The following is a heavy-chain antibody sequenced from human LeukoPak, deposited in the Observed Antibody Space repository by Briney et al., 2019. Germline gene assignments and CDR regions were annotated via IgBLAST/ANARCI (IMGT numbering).Heavy chain of an antibody. J-gene: IGHJ4*02. V-gene: IGHV3-21*01. Sequence: GGSLRLSCAASGFTVSSNYMSWVRQAPGKGLEWVSSISSSSSYIYYADPVKGRFTISRDNAKNSLYLQMNSLRAEDTAVYYCARDPTPEYSSSWTVSDVDYWGQGTLVTVSS. CDR2: ISSSSSYI. CDR3: ARDPTPEYSSSWTVSDVDY. D-gene: IGHD6-13*01. CDR1: GFTVSSNY.